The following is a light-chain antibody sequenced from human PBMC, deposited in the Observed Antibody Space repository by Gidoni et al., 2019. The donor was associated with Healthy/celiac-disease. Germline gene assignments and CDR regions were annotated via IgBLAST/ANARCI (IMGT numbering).Light chain of an antibody. CDR3: QQYGSSPGT. CDR1: QSVSSSY. Sequence: IVLTQYPGTLSLSPGERATLSCRASQSVSSSYLAWYQQKPGQAPRLLIYGASSRATGIPDRFSGSGSGTDFTLTISRLEPEDFAVYYCQQYGSSPGTFGQGTKVEIK. V-gene: IGKV3-20*01. CDR2: GAS. J-gene: IGKJ1*01.